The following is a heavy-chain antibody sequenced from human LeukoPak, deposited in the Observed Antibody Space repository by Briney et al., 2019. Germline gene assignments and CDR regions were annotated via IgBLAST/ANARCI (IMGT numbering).Heavy chain of an antibody. CDR1: GFSLSTSGVG. Sequence: ESGPTLVKPTQTLTLTCTFSGFSLSTSGVGVGWIRQPPGKALEWLALIYWDDDKRYSPSLKSRLTITKDTSKNQVVLTMTNMDPVDTATYYCAHSHRDRYCSGGSCYWGWFDPWGQGTLVTVSS. V-gene: IGHV2-5*02. D-gene: IGHD2-15*01. CDR2: IYWDDDK. J-gene: IGHJ5*02. CDR3: AHSHRDRYCSGGSCYWGWFDP.